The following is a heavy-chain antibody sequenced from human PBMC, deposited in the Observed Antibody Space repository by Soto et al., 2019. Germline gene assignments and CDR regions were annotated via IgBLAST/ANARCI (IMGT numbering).Heavy chain of an antibody. D-gene: IGHD2-2*01. CDR2: ISSSGSTI. V-gene: IGHV3-48*03. CDR3: ARDGDIVVVPAAMGYGMDV. CDR1: GFTFSSYE. Sequence: EVQLVESGGGLVKPGGSLRLSCAASGFTFSSYEMNWVRQAPGKGLEWVSYISSSGSTIYYADSVKGRFTISRDNAKNSLYLQMNSLRAEDTAVYYCARDGDIVVVPAAMGYGMDVWGQGTTVTVSS. J-gene: IGHJ6*02.